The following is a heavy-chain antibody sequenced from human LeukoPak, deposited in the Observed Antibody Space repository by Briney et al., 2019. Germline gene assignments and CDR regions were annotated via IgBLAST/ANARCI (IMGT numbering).Heavy chain of an antibody. D-gene: IGHD3-10*01. J-gene: IGHJ4*02. CDR1: GGSISSYY. V-gene: IGHV4-59*08. CDR2: IYYSGST. Sequence: KASETLSLTCTVSGGSISSYYWSWIRQPPGKGLEWIGYIYYSGSTNYNPSLKSRVTISVDTSKNQFSLELSSVTAADTAVYYCARQGRGLYYGSGSYVDYWGQGTLVTVSS. CDR3: ARQGRGLYYGSGSYVDY.